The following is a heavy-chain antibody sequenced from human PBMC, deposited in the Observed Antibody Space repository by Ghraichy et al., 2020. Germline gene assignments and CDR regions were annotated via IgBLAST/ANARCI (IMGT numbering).Heavy chain of an antibody. CDR1: GFSLSTSGMC. V-gene: IGHV2-70*01. CDR3: ARTIAVADRYYYYGMDV. CDR2: VDWDDDK. D-gene: IGHD6-19*01. Sequence: SGPTLVKPTQTPTLTCTFSGFSLSTSGMCVSWIRQPPGKALEWLALVDWDDDKYYSTSLKTRLTISKATSKNQVVLTMTNMDPVDTATYYCARTIAVADRYYYYGMDVWGQGTTFTVSS. J-gene: IGHJ6*02.